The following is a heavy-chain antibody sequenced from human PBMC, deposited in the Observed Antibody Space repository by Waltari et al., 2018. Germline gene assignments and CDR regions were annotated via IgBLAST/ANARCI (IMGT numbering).Heavy chain of an antibody. V-gene: IGHV3-23*01. CDR1: GFTFSSYA. CDR3: AKDVIAARRGFDY. CDR2: ISGSGGST. J-gene: IGHJ4*02. D-gene: IGHD6-6*01. Sequence: EVQLLESGGGLVQPGGSLRLSCAASGFTFSSYAMSWVRRAPGEGLEWVSTISGSGGSTYYADSVKGRFTISRDNAKNTLYLQMNSLRAEDTAVYYCAKDVIAARRGFDYWGQGTLVTVSS.